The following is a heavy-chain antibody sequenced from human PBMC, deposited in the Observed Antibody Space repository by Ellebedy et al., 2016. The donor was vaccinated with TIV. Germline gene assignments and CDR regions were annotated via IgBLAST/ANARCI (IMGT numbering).Heavy chain of an antibody. J-gene: IGHJ4*01. Sequence: ASVKVSXXASGYTFTGYYMHWVRQAPGQGLEWMGWINPHTDDTNYAQNFQGRVTMTTDTSISTAYMELSRLTSDDTAVYFCAVDAPYYGSGLEFWGQGTLVTVSS. CDR2: INPHTDDT. V-gene: IGHV1-2*02. D-gene: IGHD6-19*01. CDR3: AVDAPYYGSGLEF. CDR1: GYTFTGYY.